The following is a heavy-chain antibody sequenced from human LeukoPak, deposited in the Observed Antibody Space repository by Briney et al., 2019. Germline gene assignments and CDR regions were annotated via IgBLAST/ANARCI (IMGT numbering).Heavy chain of an antibody. J-gene: IGHJ4*02. CDR3: ARGMNYDFWSGSYFDY. CDR2: IYTSGST. Sequence: SETLSLTCTVSGGSISSYYWSWIRQPAGKGLEWIGRIYTSGSTNYNPPPKSRVTMSVDTSKNQFSLKLSSVTAADTAVYYCARGMNYDFWSGSYFDYWGQGTLVTVSS. D-gene: IGHD3-3*01. V-gene: IGHV4-4*07. CDR1: GGSISSYY.